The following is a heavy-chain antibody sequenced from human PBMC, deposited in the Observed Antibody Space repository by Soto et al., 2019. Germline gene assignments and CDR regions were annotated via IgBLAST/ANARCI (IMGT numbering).Heavy chain of an antibody. J-gene: IGHJ4*02. D-gene: IGHD3-22*01. CDR2: ISWNSGSI. CDR3: AKAGGDSSGHFFDY. V-gene: IGHV3-9*01. CDR1: VFTFDDYA. Sequence: ESGGGLVQPGRSLRLSCAASVFTFDDYAMHWVRQAPGKGLEWVSGISWNSGSIGYADSVKGRFTISRDNAKNSLYLQMNSLRAEDTALYYCAKAGGDSSGHFFDYWGQGTLVTVCS.